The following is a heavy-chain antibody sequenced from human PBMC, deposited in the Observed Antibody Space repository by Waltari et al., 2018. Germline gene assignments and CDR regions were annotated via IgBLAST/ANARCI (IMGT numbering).Heavy chain of an antibody. CDR2: ISASGRAA. D-gene: IGHD3-10*01. J-gene: IGHJ5*02. Sequence: EAQLVESGGGLVQPGGSLRLSCAASGFAFSSFEMNWVRQAPGKGLEWISYISASGRAAFYADSVEGRFTTSRDNAKTSLFLQMNSLRVDDTAVYYCARRGDLWGQGTLITVSS. CDR3: ARRGDL. CDR1: GFAFSSFE. V-gene: IGHV3-48*03.